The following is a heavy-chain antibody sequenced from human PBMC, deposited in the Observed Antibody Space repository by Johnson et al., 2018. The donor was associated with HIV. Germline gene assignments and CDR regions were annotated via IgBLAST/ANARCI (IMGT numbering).Heavy chain of an antibody. Sequence: QEQLVESGGGVVQPGRSLRLSCVASGFTFSRYAVHWFRQAPGKGLEWVAIITHDGSNKYYADSVKGRFTISRDNSKNTLYLQMNSLRADDTAVYYCARDPSRSPGAFDIWGQGTMVTVSS. CDR1: GFTFSRYA. CDR2: ITHDGSNK. J-gene: IGHJ3*02. V-gene: IGHV3-30*14. CDR3: ARDPSRSPGAFDI.